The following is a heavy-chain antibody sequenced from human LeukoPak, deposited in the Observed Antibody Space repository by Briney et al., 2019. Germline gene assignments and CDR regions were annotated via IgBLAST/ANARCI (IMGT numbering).Heavy chain of an antibody. J-gene: IGHJ4*02. CDR1: GGSISSSSYY. D-gene: IGHD5-18*01. Sequence: PSETLSLTCSVSGGSISSSSYYWGWIRQPPGKGLEWIGSIYYSGSTYYNPSLKSRVTISVDTSKNQFSLKLGSVTAADTAVYYCARTIPDTPTVSEIWGQGTLVTVSS. V-gene: IGHV4-39*07. CDR3: ARTIPDTPTVSEI. CDR2: IYYSGST.